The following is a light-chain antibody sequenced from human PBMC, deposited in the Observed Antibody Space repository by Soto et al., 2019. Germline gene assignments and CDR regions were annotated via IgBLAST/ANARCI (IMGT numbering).Light chain of an antibody. CDR3: SSYTTSTSFIL. J-gene: IGLJ2*01. CDR2: EVS. CDR1: SSDIGNYDF. Sequence: QSALTQPASVSGSPGQSITISCTGTSSDIGNYDFVSWYQQVPGTAPKAMIYEVSSRPSGVSNRFSGSKSGNTAFLTISGLQAEDEAYYYCSSYTTSTSFILFGGGTQLTVL. V-gene: IGLV2-14*01.